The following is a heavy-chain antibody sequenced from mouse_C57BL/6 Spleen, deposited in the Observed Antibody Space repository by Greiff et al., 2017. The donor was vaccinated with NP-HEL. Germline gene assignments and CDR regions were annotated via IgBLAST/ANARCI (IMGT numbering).Heavy chain of an antibody. V-gene: IGHV1-82*01. J-gene: IGHJ4*01. CDR3: ARDDRYYAMDY. CDR1: GYAFSSSW. CDR2: IYPGDGDT. Sequence: QVQLKQSGPELVKPGASVKISCKASGYAFSSSWMNWVKQRPGKGLEWIGRIYPGDGDTNYNGKFKGKATLTADKSSSTAYMQLSSLTSEDSAVYFCARDDRYYAMDYWGQGTSVTVSS. D-gene: IGHD2-12*01.